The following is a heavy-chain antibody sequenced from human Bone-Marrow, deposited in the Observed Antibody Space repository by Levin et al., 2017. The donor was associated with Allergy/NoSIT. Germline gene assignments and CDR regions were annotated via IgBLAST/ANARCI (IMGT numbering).Heavy chain of an antibody. J-gene: IGHJ4*02. CDR1: GFTFSVHW. CDR3: ARGVSFAFDN. V-gene: IGHV3-7*01. CDR2: INKDGTEE. Sequence: TGGSLRLSCAASGFTFSVHWMNWVRQTPGKGLEWVAKINKDGTEEYYVESVKGRFTISRDNAQNSLFLQMNNLRVEDTALYYCARGVSFAFDNWGQGTLVTVSS.